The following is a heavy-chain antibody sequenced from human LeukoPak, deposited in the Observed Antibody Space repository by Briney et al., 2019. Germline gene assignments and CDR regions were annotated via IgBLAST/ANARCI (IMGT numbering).Heavy chain of an antibody. CDR2: MYYSGST. D-gene: IGHD3-22*01. CDR1: GGSISSYH. V-gene: IGHV4-59*01. CDR3: ARLRNYYDRSGYKQLWFDP. J-gene: IGHJ5*02. Sequence: SETLSLTCTVSGGSISSYHWSWIRQPPGKGLEWVGNMYYSGSTNYNPSLRSRVTISVDTSKNQFSLKLSSVTAADTAVYYCARLRNYYDRSGYKQLWFDPWGQGTLVTVSS.